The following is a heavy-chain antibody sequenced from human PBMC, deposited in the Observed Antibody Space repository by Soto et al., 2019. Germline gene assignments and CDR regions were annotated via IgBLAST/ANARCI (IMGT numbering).Heavy chain of an antibody. J-gene: IGHJ4*02. Sequence: QVQLQESGPGLVKPSETLSLTCTVSGGSIXXXXXXXIRXPPGXGLEWIGYIYYSGSTNYNPSLKSRVXXXXXXXXXXXXXXXXXXXXXXXXXXXXXXXXXXXVYGFDYWGQGTLVTVSS. D-gene: IGHD3-10*01. CDR3: XXXXXXXVYGFDY. CDR2: IYYSGST. CDR1: GGSIXXXX. V-gene: IGHV4-59*01.